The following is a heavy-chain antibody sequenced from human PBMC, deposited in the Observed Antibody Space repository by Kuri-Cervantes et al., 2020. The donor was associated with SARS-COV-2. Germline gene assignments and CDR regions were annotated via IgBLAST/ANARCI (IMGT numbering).Heavy chain of an antibody. CDR2: IKSKIDGGTT. D-gene: IGHD2-2*02. J-gene: IGHJ5*02. Sequence: GGSLRLSCAASGFTFSNAWMSWVRQAPGKGLEWVGRIKSKIDGGTTDYAAPVKGRFTISRDDSKNTLYLQMNGLKAEDTAVYYCTTDPIVVVPGAIVAWGQGTLVTVSS. CDR1: GFTFSNAW. CDR3: TTDPIVVVPGAIVA. V-gene: IGHV3-15*01.